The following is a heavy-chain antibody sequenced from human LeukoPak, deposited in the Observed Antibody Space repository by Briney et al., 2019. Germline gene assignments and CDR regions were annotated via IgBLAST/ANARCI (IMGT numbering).Heavy chain of an antibody. CDR2: IYYSGST. CDR3: ARGVSYYDSSGYYNEYFQH. V-gene: IGHV4-31*03. Sequence: SETLSLTCTVSGGSISSGGYYWSWIRQHPGKGLEWIGYIYYSGSTYYNPSLKSRVTISVDTSENQFSLKLSSVTAADTAVYYCARGVSYYDSSGYYNEYFQHWGQGTLVTVSS. D-gene: IGHD3-22*01. J-gene: IGHJ1*01. CDR1: GGSISSGGYY.